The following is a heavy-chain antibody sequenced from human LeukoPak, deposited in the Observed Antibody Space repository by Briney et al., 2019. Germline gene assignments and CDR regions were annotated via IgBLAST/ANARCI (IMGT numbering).Heavy chain of an antibody. D-gene: IGHD6-13*01. CDR2: IYYSGST. J-gene: IGHJ4*02. Sequence: SETLSLTCTVSGGSNSSGDNYWSWIRQPPGKGLEWIGYIYYSGSTYYNPSLKSRVTISVDTSKNQFSLKLSSVSAADTAVYYCARGDLYSSSWYNWGQGTLVTVSS. CDR1: GGSNSSGDNY. CDR3: ARGDLYSSSWYN. V-gene: IGHV4-30-4*08.